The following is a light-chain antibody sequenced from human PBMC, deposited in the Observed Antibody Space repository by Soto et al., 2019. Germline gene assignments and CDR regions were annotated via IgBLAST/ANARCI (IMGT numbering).Light chain of an antibody. CDR3: QKYNSAPPLT. V-gene: IGKV1-27*01. Sequence: DIQMTQSPSSLSASVGDRVTITCRARQGISNYLAWYQQNPGKVPKLLIYAASTLQSGVPSRFSGSGSGTDFTLTISSLQPEDVATYYWQKYNSAPPLTFGGGTKVEIK. J-gene: IGKJ4*01. CDR1: QGISNY. CDR2: AAS.